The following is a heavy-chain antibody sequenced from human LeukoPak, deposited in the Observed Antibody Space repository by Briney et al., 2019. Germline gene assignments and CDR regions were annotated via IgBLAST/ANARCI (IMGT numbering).Heavy chain of an antibody. CDR1: GFTFSSYG. CDR3: ARESLRDFWGGFDY. J-gene: IGHJ4*02. V-gene: IGHV3-33*01. CDR2: IWYDGSNK. D-gene: IGHD3-3*01. Sequence: GRSLRLSCAASGFTFSSYGMHWVRQAPGKGLEWVAVIWYDGSNKYYADSVKGRFTISRDNSKNTLYLQMNSLRAEDTAVYYCARESLRDFWGGFDYWGQGTLVTVSS.